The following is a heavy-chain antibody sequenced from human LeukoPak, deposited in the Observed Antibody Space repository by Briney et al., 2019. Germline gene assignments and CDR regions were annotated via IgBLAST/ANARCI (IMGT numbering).Heavy chain of an antibody. V-gene: IGHV1-69*04. Sequence: SVKVSCKASGGTFSSYAISWVRQAPGQGLEWMGRFIPILGIANYAQKFQGRVTITADKSTSTAYMGLSSLRSEDTAVYYCARWITMVRYYYYGMDVWGQGTTVTVSS. CDR2: FIPILGIA. CDR1: GGTFSSYA. CDR3: ARWITMVRYYYYGMDV. D-gene: IGHD3-10*01. J-gene: IGHJ6*02.